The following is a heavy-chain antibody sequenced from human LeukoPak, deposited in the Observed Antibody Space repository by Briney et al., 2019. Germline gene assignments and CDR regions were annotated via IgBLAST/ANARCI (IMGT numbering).Heavy chain of an antibody. CDR1: GYKLTNNW. CDR3: VRFALTSSLDH. V-gene: IGHV5-51*07. D-gene: IGHD6-13*01. J-gene: IGHJ5*02. Sequence: GESLKISCKISGYKLTNNWIGWLHQLPGKGLEWMGLIYHGYSDAKYSPSFQGQVTLSVDASISTAYLQLSGLRASDTAIYYCVRFALTSSLDHWGQGTLVTVSS. CDR2: IYHGYSDA.